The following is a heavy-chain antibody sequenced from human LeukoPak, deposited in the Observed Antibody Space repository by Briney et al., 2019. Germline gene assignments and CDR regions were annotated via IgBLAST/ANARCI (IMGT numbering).Heavy chain of an antibody. CDR2: ISGSGGST. D-gene: IGHD6-19*01. V-gene: IGHV3-23*01. CDR1: GFTFSSYA. J-gene: IGHJ5*02. Sequence: GGSLRLSCAASGFTFSSYAMSWVRQAPGKGLEWVSAISGSGGSTYYADSVKGRFTISRDNSKNPLYLQMNSLRAEDTAVYYCAKGGGWYWDHNWFDPWGQGTLVTVSS. CDR3: AKGGGWYWDHNWFDP.